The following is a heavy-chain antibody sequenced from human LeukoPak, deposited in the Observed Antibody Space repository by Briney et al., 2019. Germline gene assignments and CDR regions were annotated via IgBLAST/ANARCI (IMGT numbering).Heavy chain of an antibody. V-gene: IGHV3-7*01. CDR3: ARDRGGSAGHGFDAFDI. J-gene: IGHJ3*02. CDR2: IRDDGGEI. CDR1: GFTFSSYW. Sequence: PGGSLRLSCEASGFTFSSYWMSWVRQAPGKGLEWVANIRDDGGEIYYVDSVKGRFTISRDNAKNSLHLQMNSLRAEDTAVYYCARDRGGSAGHGFDAFDIWGQGTMVTVSS. D-gene: IGHD3-10*01.